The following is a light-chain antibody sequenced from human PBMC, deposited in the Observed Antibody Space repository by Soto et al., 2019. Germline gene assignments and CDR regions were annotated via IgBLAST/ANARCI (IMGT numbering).Light chain of an antibody. V-gene: IGLV1-40*01. CDR1: SSNIGAGYD. J-gene: IGLJ1*01. CDR3: QSYDSSLSGDV. Sequence: QSVLTQPPSVSGAPGQRVTISCTRSSSNIGAGYDVHWYQQLPGTAPKLLIYGSSNRPSGVPDRFSGSKSGTSASLAITGLQAEDEADYYCQSYDSSLSGDVFGTGTKLTVL. CDR2: GSS.